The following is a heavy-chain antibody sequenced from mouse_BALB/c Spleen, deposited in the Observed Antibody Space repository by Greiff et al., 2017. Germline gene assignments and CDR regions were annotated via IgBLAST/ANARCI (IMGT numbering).Heavy chain of an antibody. J-gene: IGHJ2*01. D-gene: IGHD2-3*01. V-gene: IGHV1-82*01. Sequence: VQLQQSGPELVKPGASVKISCKASGYAFSSSWMNWVKQRPGQGLEWIGRIYPGDGDTNYNGKFKGKATLTADKSSSTAYMQLSSLTSVDSAVYFCARGWPGYFDYWGQGTTLTVSS. CDR2: IYPGDGDT. CDR3: ARGWPGYFDY. CDR1: GYAFSSSW.